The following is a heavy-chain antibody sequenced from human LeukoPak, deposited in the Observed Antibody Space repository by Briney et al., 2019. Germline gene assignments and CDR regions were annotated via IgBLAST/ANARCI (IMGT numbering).Heavy chain of an antibody. CDR3: ARDPYGDCSFDP. CDR1: GFTFSSYG. J-gene: IGHJ5*02. Sequence: QSGGSLRLSCAASGFTFSSYGMHWVRQAPGKGLEWVAVIWYDGSNKYYADSVKGRFTISRDNSKNTLYLQMNSLRAEDTAVYYCARDPYGDCSFDPWGQGTLVTVSS. D-gene: IGHD4-17*01. CDR2: IWYDGSNK. V-gene: IGHV3-33*01.